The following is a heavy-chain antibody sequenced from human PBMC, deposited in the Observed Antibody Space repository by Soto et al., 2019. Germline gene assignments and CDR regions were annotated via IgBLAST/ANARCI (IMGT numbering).Heavy chain of an antibody. CDR1: GYRFSKYW. CDR3: ARLPPPTYCSGSTCSGY. CDR2: IDPGDPYT. V-gene: IGHV5-10-1*01. Sequence: PGESLKISCPGSGYRFSKYWIVWVRQMPGKGLEWTGRIDPGDPYTSYSPSFQGHVTISVDKSISTAYLQWSSLQASDTAIYYCARLPPPTYCSGSTCSGYWGQGTLVTVSS. J-gene: IGHJ4*02. D-gene: IGHD2-15*01.